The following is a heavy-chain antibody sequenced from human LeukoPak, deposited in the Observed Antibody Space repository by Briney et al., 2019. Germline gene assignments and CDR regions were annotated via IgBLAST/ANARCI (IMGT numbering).Heavy chain of an antibody. V-gene: IGHV3-9*01. Sequence: GGSLRLSCAASGFMFDEYAMHWVRQAPGKGLEWVSGISYSSETIGYVDSVKGRFTISRDNSKNTLYLQMNSLRVEDAAVYYCAKATSVTTLFDYWGQGTLVTVSS. CDR1: GFMFDEYA. CDR3: AKATSVTTLFDY. J-gene: IGHJ4*02. D-gene: IGHD4-17*01. CDR2: ISYSSETI.